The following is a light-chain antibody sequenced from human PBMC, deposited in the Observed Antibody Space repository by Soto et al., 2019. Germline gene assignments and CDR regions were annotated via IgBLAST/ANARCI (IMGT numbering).Light chain of an antibody. CDR1: SSDVGGYDY. CDR3: SSYSISTAYL. Sequence: QSVLTQPASVSGSPGQSITISCTGTSSDVGGYDYVSWYQLYPGKAPKLIIFEVSNRPSGVSYRFSGSKSGNTASLTISGLQAEDEADYFCSSYSISTAYLFGTGTKV. CDR2: EVS. J-gene: IGLJ1*01. V-gene: IGLV2-14*01.